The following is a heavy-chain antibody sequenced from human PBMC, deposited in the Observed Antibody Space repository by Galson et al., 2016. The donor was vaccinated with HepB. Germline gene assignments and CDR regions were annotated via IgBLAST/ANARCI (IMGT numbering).Heavy chain of an antibody. CDR3: ASQRFLDQSLLDY. CDR1: GFTFSSYG. D-gene: IGHD3-10*01. V-gene: IGHV3-33*01. CDR2: IWYDGSNK. Sequence: SLRLSCAASGFTFSSYGMHWVRQAPGKGLEWVAVIWYDGSNKYYADSVKGRFTISRDNSKNTLYLQMNSLRAEDTAVYYCASQRFLDQSLLDYWGQGTLVTVSS. J-gene: IGHJ4*02.